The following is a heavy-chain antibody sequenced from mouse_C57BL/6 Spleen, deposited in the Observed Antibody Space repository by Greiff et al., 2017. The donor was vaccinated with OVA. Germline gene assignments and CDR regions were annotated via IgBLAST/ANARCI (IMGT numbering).Heavy chain of an antibody. Sequence: DVHLVESGGGLVKPGGSLKLSCAASGFTFSSYTRSWVRQTPEKRLGWVATISGGGGNTYYPDSVKGRFTISRDNAKNTLYLQMSSLRSEDTALYYCATGYYFDYWGQGTTLTVSS. V-gene: IGHV5-9*01. CDR3: ATGYYFDY. CDR1: GFTFSSYT. J-gene: IGHJ2*01. D-gene: IGHD4-1*01. CDR2: ISGGGGNT.